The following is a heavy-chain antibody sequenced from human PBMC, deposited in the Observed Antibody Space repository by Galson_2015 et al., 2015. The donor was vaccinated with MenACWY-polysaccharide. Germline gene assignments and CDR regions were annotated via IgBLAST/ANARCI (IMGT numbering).Heavy chain of an antibody. D-gene: IGHD5-24*01. CDR1: GFTFSSYA. V-gene: IGHV3-23*01. Sequence: SLRLSCAASGFTFSSYAMSWVRQAPGKGLEWVSIISGSGGTTYYADSVKGRFTISRDNSKDTLYLQMNSLRAEDTAVYYCECATRHAFDIRGQGTMVTVSS. CDR3: ECATRHAFDI. J-gene: IGHJ3*02. CDR2: ISGSGGTT.